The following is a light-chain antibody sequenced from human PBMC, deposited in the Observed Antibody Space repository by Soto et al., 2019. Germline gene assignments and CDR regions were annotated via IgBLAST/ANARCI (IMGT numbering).Light chain of an antibody. CDR2: GAS. CDR3: QRYGRSPPFT. V-gene: IGKV3-20*01. Sequence: EIVLTQSPGTLSLSPGERATLSCRASQRVSSSYLAWYQQKPGQAPRLLIYGASSMATGIPDRFSGRGSGTDFTLTISRLEPEDFAVYFCQRYGRSPPFTFGQGTKVEI. J-gene: IGKJ2*01. CDR1: QRVSSSY.